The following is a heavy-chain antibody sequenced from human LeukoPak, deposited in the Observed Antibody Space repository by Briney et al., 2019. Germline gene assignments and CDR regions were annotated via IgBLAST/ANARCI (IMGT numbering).Heavy chain of an antibody. J-gene: IGHJ4*02. V-gene: IGHV3-15*01. CDR1: GFTFSNAW. Sequence: GGSLRLSCAASGFTFSNAWTSWVRQAPGKGLEWVGRIKSRTDGGTTDYAAPVKGGFTISRDDSKNTLYLQMNSLKTEDTAVYYCTTVTASRYSGYDGWGQGTLVTVSS. D-gene: IGHD5-12*01. CDR2: IKSRTDGGTT. CDR3: TTVTASRYSGYDG.